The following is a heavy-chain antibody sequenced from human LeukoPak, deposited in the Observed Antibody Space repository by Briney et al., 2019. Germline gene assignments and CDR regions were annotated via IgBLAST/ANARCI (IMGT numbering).Heavy chain of an antibody. CDR3: AKDNIVVVPAGFDY. Sequence: GGSLRLSCAASGFTFNNYWMSWVRQAPGKGLEWVSAISGSGGSTYYADSVKGRFTISRDNSKNTLYLQMNSLRAEDTAVYYCAKDNIVVVPAGFDYWGQGTLVTVSS. D-gene: IGHD2-2*01. V-gene: IGHV3-23*01. CDR2: ISGSGGST. J-gene: IGHJ4*02. CDR1: GFTFNNYW.